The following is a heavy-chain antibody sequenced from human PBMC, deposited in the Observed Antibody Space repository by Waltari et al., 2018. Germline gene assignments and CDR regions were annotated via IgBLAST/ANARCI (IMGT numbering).Heavy chain of an antibody. CDR3: ARMITFGGVIVIVGVGAFDI. CDR2: IYTRGRT. J-gene: IGHJ3*02. CDR1: GGSISSGSYY. D-gene: IGHD3-16*02. V-gene: IGHV4-61*09. Sequence: QVQLQESGPGLVKPSQPLSLTCTVSGGSISSGSYYWSWIRQPAGKGLEWIGYIYTRGRTNDNPSLKRRVNTSVDPSKNQFSRKLSSGTAADTAVYYCARMITFGGVIVIVGVGAFDIWGQGTMVTVSS.